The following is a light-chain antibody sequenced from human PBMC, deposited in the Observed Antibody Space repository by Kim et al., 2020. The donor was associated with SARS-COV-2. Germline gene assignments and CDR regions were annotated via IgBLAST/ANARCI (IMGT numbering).Light chain of an antibody. CDR3: QKYRTYPWT. J-gene: IGKJ1*01. CDR1: RNIDTD. CDR2: MAS. Sequence: ASAGDGVPITCGASRNIDTDLAGYQQKPGKAPKLLIYMASNLKSGVPSTFSGSGSGTEFTLTTRNLQPDDFATYYCQKYRTYPWTIGQGTKVDI. V-gene: IGKV1-5*03.